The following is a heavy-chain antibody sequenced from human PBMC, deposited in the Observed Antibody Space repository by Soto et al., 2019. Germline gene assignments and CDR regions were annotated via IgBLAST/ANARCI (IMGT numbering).Heavy chain of an antibody. D-gene: IGHD1-26*01. CDR1: GFSFSSYW. V-gene: IGHV3-74*01. CDR2: VSPDGGGT. J-gene: IGHJ4*02. CDR3: ARGRWELLPSD. Sequence: EVQLVASGGGLVQPGGSLRLSCEASGFSFSSYWMLWVRQDPGKGLLWVARVSPDGGGTSYADSVKGRFTIFRDNAKNTVYLQMNSLRVEDTAVYFCARGRWELLPSDWGQGTLVTVSS.